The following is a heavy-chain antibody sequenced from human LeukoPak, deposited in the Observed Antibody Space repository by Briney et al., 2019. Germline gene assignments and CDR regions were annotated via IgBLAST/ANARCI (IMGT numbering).Heavy chain of an antibody. D-gene: IGHD2-2*01. V-gene: IGHV3-23*05. CDR1: GFSFDNYA. Sequence: GGSLRLSCAASGFSFDNYAMSWVRQAPGVGLEWVSSIRLNGRYTYYADSVKGRFTISRDNSKNTLYLQMDSLRAEDTAVYYCAREGYCSSTSCYVAYYYYGMDVWGQGTTVTVSS. J-gene: IGHJ6*02. CDR3: AREGYCSSTSCYVAYYYYGMDV. CDR2: IRLNGRYT.